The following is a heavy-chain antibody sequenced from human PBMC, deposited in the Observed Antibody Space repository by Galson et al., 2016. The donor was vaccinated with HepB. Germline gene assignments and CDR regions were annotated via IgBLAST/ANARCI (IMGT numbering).Heavy chain of an antibody. D-gene: IGHD4-17*01. CDR1: EFTFSRYA. J-gene: IGHJ6*02. CDR2: IWYDGSEK. Sequence: SLRLSCAASEFTFSRYAMHWVRQAPGKGLEWVAVIWYDGSEKYYVDSVRGRFTISRDNSKNTLYLQMKSLRAEDTAVYYCARGYGDSALYYYYGMDVRGQGTTVTVSS. V-gene: IGHV3-33*01. CDR3: ARGYGDSALYYYYGMDV.